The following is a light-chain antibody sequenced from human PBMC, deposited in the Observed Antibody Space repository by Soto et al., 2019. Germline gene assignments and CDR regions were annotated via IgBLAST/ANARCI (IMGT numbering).Light chain of an antibody. CDR2: EVN. CDR3: TSYAGGNNV. J-gene: IGLJ1*01. CDR1: SSDVGGYNY. Sequence: QSALTQPPSASGSPGQSVTISCTGTSSDVGGYNYVSWYQQHPGKVPKLMVYEVNKRSSGVPDRCSGSKSGNTASLTVSGLQAEDEADYYCTSYAGGNNVFGTGTKLTVL. V-gene: IGLV2-8*01.